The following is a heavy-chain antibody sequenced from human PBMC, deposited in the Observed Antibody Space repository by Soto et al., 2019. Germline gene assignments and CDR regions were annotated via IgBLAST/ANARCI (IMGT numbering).Heavy chain of an antibody. CDR1: GFTFSDHY. CDR2: TRNKANSYTT. J-gene: IGHJ6*02. V-gene: IGHV3-72*01. D-gene: IGHD2-21*01. Sequence: GGSLRLSCAASGFTFSDHYMDWVRQAPGKGLEWVGRTRNKANSYTTEYAASVKGRFTISRDDSKNSLYLQMNSLKTEDTAVYYCAREGRFLYYYGMDVWGQGTTVTVSS. CDR3: AREGRFLYYYGMDV.